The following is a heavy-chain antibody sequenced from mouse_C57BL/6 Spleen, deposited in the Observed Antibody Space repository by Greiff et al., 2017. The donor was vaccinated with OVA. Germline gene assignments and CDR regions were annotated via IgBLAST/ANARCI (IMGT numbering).Heavy chain of an antibody. J-gene: IGHJ2*01. CDR3: TLITTVVVDY. D-gene: IGHD1-1*01. CDR1: GYTFTDYE. CDR2: IDPETGGT. V-gene: IGHV1-15*01. Sequence: VKLQESGAELVRPGASVTLSCKASGYTFTDYEMHWVKQTPVHGLEWIGAIDPETGGTAYNQKFKGKAILTADKSSSTAYMELRSLTSEDSAVYYCTLITTVVVDYWGQGTTLTVSS.